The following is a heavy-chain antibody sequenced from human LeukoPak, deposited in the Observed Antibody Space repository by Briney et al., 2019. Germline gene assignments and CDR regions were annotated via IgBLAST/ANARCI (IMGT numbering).Heavy chain of an antibody. CDR1: GYTFTSYY. V-gene: IGHV1-46*01. J-gene: IGHJ4*02. Sequence: ASVKVSCKASGYTFTSYYTHWVRQAPGQGLEWMGIINPSGGSTSYAQKFQGRVTMTRDTSTSTVYMELSSLRSEDTAVYYCARVWNNNSPNPPLDYWGQGTLVTVSS. CDR2: INPSGGST. D-gene: IGHD4-23*01. CDR3: ARVWNNNSPNPPLDY.